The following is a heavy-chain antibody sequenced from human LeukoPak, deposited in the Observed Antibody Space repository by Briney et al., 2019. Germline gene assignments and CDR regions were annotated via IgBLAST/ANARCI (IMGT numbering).Heavy chain of an antibody. Sequence: AGSLRLSCAASGFTFSAYEMNWVRQAPGKGLEWLSYISGSGDTIYYAESVKGRFTISRDNAKNSLYLQMNSLRAEDTAFYYCVSAYGGILDHWGQGTLVTVSS. V-gene: IGHV3-48*03. CDR1: GFTFSAYE. J-gene: IGHJ4*02. D-gene: IGHD3-16*01. CDR3: VSAYGGILDH. CDR2: ISGSGDTI.